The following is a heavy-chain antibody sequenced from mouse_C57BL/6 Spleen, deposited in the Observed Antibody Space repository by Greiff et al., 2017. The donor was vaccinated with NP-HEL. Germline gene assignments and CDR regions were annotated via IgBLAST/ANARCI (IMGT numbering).Heavy chain of an antibody. CDR3: ARDSYDYDGFDC. CDR1: GFTFSDYY. J-gene: IGHJ2*01. Sequence: EVKLVESEGGLVQPGSSMKLSCTASGFTFSDYYMAWVRQVPEKGLEWVANINYDGSSTYYLDSLKSRFIISRDNAKNILYLQMSSLKSEDTATYYCARDSYDYDGFDCWGQGTTLTVSS. D-gene: IGHD2-4*01. CDR2: INYDGSST. V-gene: IGHV5-16*01.